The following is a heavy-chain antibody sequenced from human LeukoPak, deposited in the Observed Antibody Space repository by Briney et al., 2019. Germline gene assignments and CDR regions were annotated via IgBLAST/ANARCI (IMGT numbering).Heavy chain of an antibody. V-gene: IGHV3-30*18. CDR1: GFTFSSYG. CDR2: ISYDGSNK. Sequence: PGGSLRLSCAASGFTFSSYGMHWVRQAPGKGLEWVAVISYDGSNKYYADSVKGRFTISRDNSKNTLYLQMNSLRAEDTAVYYCAKGSLIPPWELLLGLVNAFDIWGQGTMVTVSS. CDR3: AKGSLIPPWELLLGLVNAFDI. D-gene: IGHD1-26*01. J-gene: IGHJ3*02.